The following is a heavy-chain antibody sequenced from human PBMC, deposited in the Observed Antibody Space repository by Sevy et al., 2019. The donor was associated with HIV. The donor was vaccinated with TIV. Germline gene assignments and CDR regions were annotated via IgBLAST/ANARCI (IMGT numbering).Heavy chain of an antibody. CDR3: ERVGIFEGSESHFRFIDY. Sequence: GGSLRLSCAASGFTFSTYWMTWVRQAPGKGLEWVANINQDGSKKNYVDSMKGRFTISRDNAKNSLYVQMNSLRAEDTAVYYYERVGIFEGSESHFRFIDYWGQGILVTVSS. D-gene: IGHD3-10*01. J-gene: IGHJ4*02. V-gene: IGHV3-7*01. CDR1: GFTFSTYW. CDR2: INQDGSKK.